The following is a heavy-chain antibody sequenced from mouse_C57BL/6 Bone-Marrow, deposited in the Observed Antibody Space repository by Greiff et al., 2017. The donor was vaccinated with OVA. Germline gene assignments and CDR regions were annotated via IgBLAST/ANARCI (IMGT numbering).Heavy chain of an antibody. CDR1: GYTFTSYW. CDR3: AREEAYYSYYFDY. CDR2: IHPNSGST. D-gene: IGHD2-12*01. V-gene: IGHV1-64*01. J-gene: IGHJ2*01. Sequence: QVHVKQPGAELVKPGASVKLSCKASGYTFTSYWMHWVKQRPGQGLEWIGMIHPNSGSTNYNEKFKSKATLTVDKSSSTAYMQLSSLTSEDSAVYYCAREEAYYSYYFDYWGQGTTLTVSS.